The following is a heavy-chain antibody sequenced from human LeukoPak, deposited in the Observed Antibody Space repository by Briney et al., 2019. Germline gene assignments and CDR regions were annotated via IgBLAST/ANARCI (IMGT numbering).Heavy chain of an antibody. CDR1: GGSISSSSYY. D-gene: IGHD3-3*02. J-gene: IGHJ6*03. V-gene: IGHV4-61*05. Sequence: PSETLSLTCSVSGGSISSSSYYWGWIRQPPGKGLEWIGYIYYSGSTNYNPSLKSRVTISVDTSKNQFSLKLSSVTAADTAVYYCARVLAKEYYYYYMDVWGKGTTVTISS. CDR3: ARVLAKEYYYYYMDV. CDR2: IYYSGST.